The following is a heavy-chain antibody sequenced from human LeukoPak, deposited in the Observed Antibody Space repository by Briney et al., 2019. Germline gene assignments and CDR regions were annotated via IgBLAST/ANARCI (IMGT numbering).Heavy chain of an antibody. CDR1: GFTFTSYW. V-gene: IGHV3-74*01. CDR2: INSDGSST. D-gene: IGHD5-12*01. CDR3: ARSRSGYYEDY. J-gene: IGHJ4*02. Sequence: GGSLRLSCAASGFTFTSYWMHWVRQAPGKGLVWVSCINSDGSSTRYADSVKGRFTISRDNAKNSLSLQLNSLSAEDTAVYYCARSRSGYYEDYWGQGTLVTVSS.